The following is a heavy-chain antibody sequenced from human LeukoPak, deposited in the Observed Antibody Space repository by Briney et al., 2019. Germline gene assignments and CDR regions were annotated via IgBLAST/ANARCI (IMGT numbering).Heavy chain of an antibody. J-gene: IGHJ4*02. CDR2: IYPGDSDV. Sequence: GESLRISCKTSGYNFTNYWIGWVRQMPGKGLEWMGIIYPGDSDVKYSPSFQGQVTISADKSITTAHLHWKSLRASDSAIYYCARRHYPTKYNDRSGYAKDWGQGTLVTVSS. D-gene: IGHD3-22*01. CDR1: GYNFTNYW. V-gene: IGHV5-51*01. CDR3: ARRHYPTKYNDRSGYAKD.